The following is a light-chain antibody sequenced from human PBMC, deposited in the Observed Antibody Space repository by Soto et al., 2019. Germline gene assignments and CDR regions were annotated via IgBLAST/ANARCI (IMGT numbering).Light chain of an antibody. V-gene: IGLV2-11*01. CDR2: DVT. CDR1: SSDVGGYNY. CDR3: CSYAGSVLYV. Sequence: QSVLTQPRSVSGSPGQSVTISCTGTSSDVGGYNYVSWYQQHPGKAPKLMIYDVTKRPSGVPDRFSGSKSGNTASLTISGLQAEDEADYYCCSYAGSVLYVFGPGTKLTVL. J-gene: IGLJ1*01.